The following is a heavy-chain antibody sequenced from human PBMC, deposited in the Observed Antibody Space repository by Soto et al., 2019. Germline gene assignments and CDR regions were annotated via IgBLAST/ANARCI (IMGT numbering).Heavy chain of an antibody. CDR3: ARVARQYYVDN. CDR1: GFTFSDHY. Sequence: EVQLVESGGGLVQPGGSLRLSCAASGFTFSDHYMDWVRQAPGKGLEWVGRTRNSGNSYTTEYAASVKGRFTFSRDDSKNSLYLQMSSLKTEDTARYYCARVARQYYVDNWGKGTLVPVSP. CDR2: TRNSGNSYTT. D-gene: IGHD4-4*01. J-gene: IGHJ4*02. V-gene: IGHV3-72*01.